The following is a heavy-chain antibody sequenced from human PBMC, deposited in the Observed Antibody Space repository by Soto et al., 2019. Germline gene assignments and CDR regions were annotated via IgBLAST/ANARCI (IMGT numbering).Heavy chain of an antibody. CDR1: GYTFTGYY. CDR2: INPNSGGT. Sequence: ASVKVSCKASGYTFTGYYMHWVRQAPGQGLEWMGWINPNSGGTNYAQKFQGWVTMTRDTSISTAYMELSRLRSDDTAVYYCARPILGIAVAGWANDAFDIWGQGTMVTVSS. J-gene: IGHJ3*02. V-gene: IGHV1-2*04. D-gene: IGHD6-19*01. CDR3: ARPILGIAVAGWANDAFDI.